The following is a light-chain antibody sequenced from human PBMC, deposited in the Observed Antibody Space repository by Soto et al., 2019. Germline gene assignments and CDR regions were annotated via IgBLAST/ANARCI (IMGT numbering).Light chain of an antibody. CDR3: QHFNNYPT. CDR1: RGISSY. V-gene: IGKV1-9*01. Sequence: DIQLTQSPSFLSASVGDRVTITCRASRGISSYLAWYQQKPGKAPKLLIYAASTLHTGVPSRFSGSGSGTEFTLTISSLQPEDFATYYCQHFNNYPTFGQGTRLEIK. J-gene: IGKJ5*01. CDR2: AAS.